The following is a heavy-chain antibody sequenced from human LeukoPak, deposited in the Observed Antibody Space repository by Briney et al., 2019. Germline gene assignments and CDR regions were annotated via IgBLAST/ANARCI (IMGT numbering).Heavy chain of an antibody. Sequence: SVKVSCKASGGTFSSYAISWVRQAPGQGLEWMGGVIPIFGTANYAQKFQGRVTITADESTSTAYMELSSLRSEDTAVYYCAREGVVGQQLYYYYMDVWGKGTTVTVSS. CDR2: VIPIFGTA. CDR1: GGTFSSYA. J-gene: IGHJ6*03. V-gene: IGHV1-69*01. D-gene: IGHD6-13*01. CDR3: AREGVVGQQLYYYYMDV.